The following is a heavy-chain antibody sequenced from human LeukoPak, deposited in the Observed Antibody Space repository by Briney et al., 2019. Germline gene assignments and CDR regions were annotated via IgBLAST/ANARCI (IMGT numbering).Heavy chain of an antibody. V-gene: IGHV4-61*02. J-gene: IGHJ4*02. CDR3: ARGKKPVLGYCSGGSCPVPYYFDY. CDR1: GGSISSSSYY. D-gene: IGHD2-15*01. CDR2: IYTSGST. Sequence: SETLSLTCTVSGGSISSSSYYWSWIRQPAGKGLEWIGRIYTSGSTNYNPSLKSRVTMSVDTSKNQFSLKLSSVTAADTAVYYCARGKKPVLGYCSGGSCPVPYYFDYWGQGTLVTVSS.